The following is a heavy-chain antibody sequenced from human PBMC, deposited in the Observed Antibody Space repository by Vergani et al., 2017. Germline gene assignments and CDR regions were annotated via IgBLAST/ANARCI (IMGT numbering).Heavy chain of an antibody. V-gene: IGHV1-46*03. CDR1: GYTFTNYY. D-gene: IGHD1-1*01. Sequence: QVLLVQSGAEVKKPGASVRVSCKTSGYTFTNYYIHWVRQAPGQGLEWMGIINPSGGSTTYAQQFQGRLTMTRDTSTSTVYMDLSNLRSEDTAVYYCARPHGDNLPPDHRRLDYWGQGTLVTVSS. J-gene: IGHJ4*02. CDR3: ARPHGDNLPPDHRRLDY. CDR2: INPSGGST.